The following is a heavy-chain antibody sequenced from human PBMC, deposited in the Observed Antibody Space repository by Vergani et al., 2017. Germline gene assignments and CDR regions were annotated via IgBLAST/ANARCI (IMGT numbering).Heavy chain of an antibody. Sequence: QVQLVQSGAEVKKPGASVKVSCKASGYTLTSYYMPWVRQPPGQGLEWMGIINPSGGSTSYAQKFQGRVTMTRDTSTSTVYMELSSLRSEHTAGYYCGGERAGPIVVVTAINDAFDIWGQGTMVTVSS. CDR3: GGERAGPIVVVTAINDAFDI. CDR2: INPSGGST. D-gene: IGHD2-21*02. CDR1: GYTLTSYY. V-gene: IGHV1-46*01. J-gene: IGHJ3*02.